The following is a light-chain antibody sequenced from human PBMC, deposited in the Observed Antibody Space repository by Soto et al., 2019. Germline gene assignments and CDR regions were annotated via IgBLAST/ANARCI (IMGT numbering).Light chain of an antibody. V-gene: IGKV3-20*01. CDR2: DVS. Sequence: EIVLTQSPGTLSLSPGERATLSCRSSHSVSSNYLAWYQQKPGQAPRLIIYDVSSRATGIPDRFSGSGSGTHFTLTISRLEPVDFAVYYCQQYGISPTFGQGTKVEIK. CDR3: QQYGISPT. J-gene: IGKJ1*01. CDR1: HSVSSNY.